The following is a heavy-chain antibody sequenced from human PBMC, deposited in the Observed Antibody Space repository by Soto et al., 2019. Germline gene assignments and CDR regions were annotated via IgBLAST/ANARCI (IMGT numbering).Heavy chain of an antibody. J-gene: IGHJ4*02. CDR2: INPSGGST. Sequence: GASVKVPFNASRYTLTCYYIHWVRQAPGQGLEWMGIINPSGGSTSYAQKFQGRATMSLDTSKNQFSLKLNSVTAADTAVYYCEAESGENWTYEAYWGQGTLVTVS. CDR3: EAESGENWTYEAY. D-gene: IGHD1-7*01. CDR1: RYTLTCYY. V-gene: IGHV1-46*01.